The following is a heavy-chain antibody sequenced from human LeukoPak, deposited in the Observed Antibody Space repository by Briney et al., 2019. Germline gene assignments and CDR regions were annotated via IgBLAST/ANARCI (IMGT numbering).Heavy chain of an antibody. CDR2: IRKDGSEK. CDR1: GFTFSSYW. J-gene: IGHJ4*02. CDR3: ASPGPAKISPFDY. D-gene: IGHD5-12*01. Sequence: GGSLRPSCAASGFTFSSYWMSWVRQAPGKGLEWVANIRKDGSEKYYVDSVKGRFTISRDNAKNSLYLQMNSLRAEDTAVYYCASPGPAKISPFDYWGQGTLVTVSS. V-gene: IGHV3-7*01.